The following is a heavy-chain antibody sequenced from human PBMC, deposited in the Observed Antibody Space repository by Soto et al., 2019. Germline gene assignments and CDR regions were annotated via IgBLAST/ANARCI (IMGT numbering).Heavy chain of an antibody. J-gene: IGHJ5*02. Sequence: QPGGSLRLSCAASGFMFENYAMIWVRQAPGKGLEWVATVRGNSYGAYYADSVRGRFIISRDNSKNTMSLQLNSLGDDDTAIYYCAKGKSENGVDWLDPWGPGTLVTVSS. D-gene: IGHD2-8*01. V-gene: IGHV3-23*01. CDR3: AKGKSENGVDWLDP. CDR2: VRGNSYGA. CDR1: GFMFENYA.